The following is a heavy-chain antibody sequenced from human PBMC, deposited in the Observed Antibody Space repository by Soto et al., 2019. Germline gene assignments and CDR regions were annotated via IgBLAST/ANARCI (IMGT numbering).Heavy chain of an antibody. CDR3: ARQYGGYEYYFDN. CDR2: IYHGWIT. D-gene: IGHD5-12*01. J-gene: IGHJ4*02. CDR1: GGSISSGDYY. V-gene: IGHV4-30-4*01. Sequence: KPSETLSLTCTVSGGSISSGDYYWSWIRQPPGKGLEWIGYIYHGWITNYNQSLKSRLNISSDTSKNQFSLRLGSVSAADTAIYYCARQYGGYEYYFDNWGQGTLVTVSS.